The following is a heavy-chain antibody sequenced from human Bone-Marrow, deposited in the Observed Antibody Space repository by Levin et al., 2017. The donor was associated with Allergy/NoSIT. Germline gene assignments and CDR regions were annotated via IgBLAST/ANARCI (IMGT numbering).Heavy chain of an antibody. Sequence: VSVKVSCKASGDTLSSYHMHWVRQAPGQGLEWMGTVNLSGGDTNYAQKFQGRVTMTRATSTSTVYMDLSSLRSEDTAVYYCARETIGTAYFDYWGQGTLVTVSS. CDR2: VNLSGGDT. V-gene: IGHV1-46*01. CDR3: ARETIGTAYFDY. D-gene: IGHD1-1*01. CDR1: GDTLSSYH. J-gene: IGHJ4*02.